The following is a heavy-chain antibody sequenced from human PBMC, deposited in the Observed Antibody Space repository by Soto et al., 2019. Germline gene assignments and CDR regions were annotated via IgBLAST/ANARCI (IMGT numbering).Heavy chain of an antibody. CDR1: RGTFTNYA. CDR2: IMPFFGSG. D-gene: IGHD3-22*01. Sequence: ASVKVSCKALRGTFTNYAFSWVRPAPGQGLEWMGGIMPFFGSGNYAQKFQGRINITADESTSSVYLELTSLRSEDTAVYYCARDRAGYYSHFVYWGQGTLVTVSS. CDR3: ARDRAGYYSHFVY. V-gene: IGHV1-69*13. J-gene: IGHJ4*02.